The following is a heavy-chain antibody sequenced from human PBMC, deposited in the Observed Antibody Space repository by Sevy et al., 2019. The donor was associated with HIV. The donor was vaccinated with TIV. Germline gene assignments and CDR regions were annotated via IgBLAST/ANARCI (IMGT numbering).Heavy chain of an antibody. CDR3: ASDPREFVVRGVIDYYFDY. V-gene: IGHV3-30-3*01. CDR1: GFTFSSYA. D-gene: IGHD3-10*01. J-gene: IGHJ4*02. Sequence: GGSLRLSCAASGFTFSSYAMHWVRQAPGKGLEWVAVISYDGSNKYYTDSVKGRFTISRDNSKNTLYLQMNSLRAEDTAMYYCASDPREFVVRGVIDYYFDYWGQGTLVTVSS. CDR2: ISYDGSNK.